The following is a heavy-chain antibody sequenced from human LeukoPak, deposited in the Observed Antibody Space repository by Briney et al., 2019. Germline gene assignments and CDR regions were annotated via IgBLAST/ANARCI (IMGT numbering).Heavy chain of an antibody. Sequence: GGSLRLSCGASGFTFGTYWMHWVRQAPGKGMEWVAYISPNSDNIHYADSVKGRFTISRDNAKNSLFLQLTSLRAEDTAVYYCARKGIVGAYDYWGQGTLVTVSS. V-gene: IGHV3-48*04. CDR3: ARKGIVGAYDY. D-gene: IGHD1-26*01. J-gene: IGHJ4*02. CDR2: ISPNSDNI. CDR1: GFTFGTYW.